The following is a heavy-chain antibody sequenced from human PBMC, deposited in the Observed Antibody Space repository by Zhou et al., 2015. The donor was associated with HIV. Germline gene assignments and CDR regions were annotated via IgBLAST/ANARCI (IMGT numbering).Heavy chain of an antibody. CDR2: ISRNSDRK. CDR3: ARDRTQTFRGWYLDL. Sequence: EVQLVESGGGLVKPGRSLRLSCEASGFTFDAYAMHWVRQRPGKGLEWVAGISRNSDRKDYGDSMRGRFTISRDNAKNTLYLQMNSLRADDTAVYHCARDRTQTFRGWYLDLWGRGTLVTVSS. D-gene: IGHD3-16*01. J-gene: IGHJ2*01. V-gene: IGHV3-9*01. CDR1: GFTFDAYA.